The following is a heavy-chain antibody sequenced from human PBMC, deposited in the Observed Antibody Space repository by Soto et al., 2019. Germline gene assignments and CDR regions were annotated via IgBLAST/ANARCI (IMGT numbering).Heavy chain of an antibody. J-gene: IGHJ6*02. CDR2: IYPGDSDT. Sequence: RGESLKISCKGSGYSFTNHWIGWVRQMPGKGLEWMGIIYPGDSDTKYSPSFQGQVTFSADKSISTAYLQWSSLKASDSAMYYCARRGGSGNNKYDSFHMDGWDRGTTVPVS. CDR3: ARRGGSGNNKYDSFHMDG. V-gene: IGHV5-51*01. CDR1: GYSFTNHW. D-gene: IGHD2-15*01.